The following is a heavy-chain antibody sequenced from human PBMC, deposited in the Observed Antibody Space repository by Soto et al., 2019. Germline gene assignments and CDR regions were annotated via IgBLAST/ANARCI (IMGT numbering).Heavy chain of an antibody. CDR2: IYYSGST. CDR1: GGSISSSSYY. Sequence: TLSLTCTVSGGSISSSSYYWGWIRQPPGKGLEWIGSIYYSGSTYYNPSLKSRVTISVDTSKNQFSLKLSSVTAADTAVYYCAGGYYDFWSGYFDYYYYYGMDVWGQGTTVTVSS. J-gene: IGHJ6*02. D-gene: IGHD3-3*01. CDR3: AGGYYDFWSGYFDYYYYYGMDV. V-gene: IGHV4-39*01.